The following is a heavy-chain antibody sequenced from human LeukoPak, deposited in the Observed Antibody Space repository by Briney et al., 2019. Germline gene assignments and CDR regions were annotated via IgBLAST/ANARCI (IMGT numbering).Heavy chain of an antibody. CDR2: IKKDGSEK. CDR1: GFTFSNYW. J-gene: IGHJ4*02. V-gene: IGHV3-7*04. CDR3: VRYTRRYPFDY. D-gene: IGHD2-2*02. Sequence: PGGSLRLSCAASGFTFSNYWMSWVRQAPGKGLEWVANIKKDGSEKYYVDSVRGRFTISRDNAKNSLSLQMNSLRAEDTAVYYCVRYTRRYPFDYWGQGTLVTVSS.